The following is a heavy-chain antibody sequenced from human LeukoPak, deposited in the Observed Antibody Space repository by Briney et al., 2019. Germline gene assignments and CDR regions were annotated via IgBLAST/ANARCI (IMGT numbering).Heavy chain of an antibody. Sequence: GASVNVSCKASGYTFTGYYMHWVRQAPGQGLEWMGWINPNSGGTNYAQKFQGRVTVTRDTSISTAYMELSRLRSDDTAVYYCARGSSSSWYGIDYWGQGTLVTVSS. J-gene: IGHJ4*02. CDR1: GYTFTGYY. D-gene: IGHD6-13*01. CDR2: INPNSGGT. V-gene: IGHV1-2*02. CDR3: ARGSSSSWYGIDY.